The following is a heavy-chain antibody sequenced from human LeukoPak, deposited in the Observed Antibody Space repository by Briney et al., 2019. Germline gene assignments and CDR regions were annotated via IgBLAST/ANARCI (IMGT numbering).Heavy chain of an antibody. D-gene: IGHD3-22*01. CDR2: ISGSGGST. V-gene: IGHV3-23*01. CDR3: AKEGEYYYYDSSGYYLDY. Sequence: GGSLRLSCAASGFTFSSYAMSWVRQAPGKGLEWVSAISGSGGSTYYADSVKGRFTISRDNSKNTLYLQMDSLRAEDTAVYYCAKEGEYYYYDSSGYYLDYWGQGTLVTVSS. CDR1: GFTFSSYA. J-gene: IGHJ4*02.